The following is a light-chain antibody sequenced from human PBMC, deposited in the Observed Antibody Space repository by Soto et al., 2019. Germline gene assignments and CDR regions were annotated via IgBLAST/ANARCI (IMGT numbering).Light chain of an antibody. V-gene: IGLV2-14*01. CDR3: SSYTTSGTRV. CDR2: DVS. Sequence: QSVLTQPASVSGSPGQSITISCTGTSGDVGGYNYVSWYQQSPGKVPKLIIYDVSNRPSGVSNRFSGSKSGNTASLTISRLQAEDEADYYCSSYTTSGTRVFGGGTKVTVL. J-gene: IGLJ2*01. CDR1: SGDVGGYNY.